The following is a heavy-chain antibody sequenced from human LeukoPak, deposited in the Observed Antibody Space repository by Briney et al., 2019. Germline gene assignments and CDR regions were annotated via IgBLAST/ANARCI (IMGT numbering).Heavy chain of an antibody. V-gene: IGHV1-69*01. CDR2: IIPIFGTA. Sequence: SVKVSCKASGDTFSSYAISWVRQAPGQGLEWMGGIIPIFGTANYAQKFQGRVTITADESTSTAYMELSSLRSEDTAVYYCARDAMWSSSTTVVTYGRWGQGTLVTVSS. J-gene: IGHJ4*02. D-gene: IGHD4-23*01. CDR3: ARDAMWSSSTTVVTYGR. CDR1: GDTFSSYA.